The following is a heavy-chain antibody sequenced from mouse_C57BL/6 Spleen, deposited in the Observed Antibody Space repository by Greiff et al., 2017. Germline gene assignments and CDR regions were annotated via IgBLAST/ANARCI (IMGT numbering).Heavy chain of an antibody. D-gene: IGHD3-2*02. V-gene: IGHV5-4*01. J-gene: IGHJ4*01. CDR3: ARDPRQLRLYYYAMDD. Sequence: EVKLMESGGGLVKPGGSLKLSCAASGFTFSSYAMSWVRQTPGQRLEWVANISDGGSYTYYPDNVKGRFTIARDNAKNYLYLQRRQLKCEDTALYYVARDPRQLRLYYYAMDDWGQGTSVTVSS. CDR1: GFTFSSYA. CDR2: ISDGGSYT.